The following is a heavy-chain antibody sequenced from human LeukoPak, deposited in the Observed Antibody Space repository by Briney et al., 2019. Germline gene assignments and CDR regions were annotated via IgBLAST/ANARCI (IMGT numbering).Heavy chain of an antibody. CDR2: ISAYNGNT. V-gene: IGHV1-18*01. CDR1: GYTSTSYG. D-gene: IGHD5/OR15-5a*01. CDR3: ARDRGGISTSNWFDP. J-gene: IGHJ5*02. Sequence: GASVKVSCKASGYTSTSYGISWVRQAPGQGLEWMGWISAYNGNTNYAQKLQGRVTMTTDTSTSTAYMELRSLRSDDTAVYYCARDRGGISTSNWFDPWGQGTLVTVSS.